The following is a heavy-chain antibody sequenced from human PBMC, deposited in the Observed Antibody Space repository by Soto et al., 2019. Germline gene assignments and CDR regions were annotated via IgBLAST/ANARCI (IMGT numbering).Heavy chain of an antibody. J-gene: IGHJ4*02. CDR1: VFDFGEYA. D-gene: IGHD6-19*01. V-gene: IGHV3-9*01. CDR3: AKDHLGGAVAVPFFDQ. CDR2: ITWNSGNI. Sequence: EVQLVESGGGLVQPGRSLRLSCTASVFDFGEYAMHWVRQAPGKGLEGVSGITWNSGNIGYAESLKGRFTISRANANNSMFLQMNSLRPEYTAVYYCAKDHLGGAVAVPFFDQRGQGAQVTVSS.